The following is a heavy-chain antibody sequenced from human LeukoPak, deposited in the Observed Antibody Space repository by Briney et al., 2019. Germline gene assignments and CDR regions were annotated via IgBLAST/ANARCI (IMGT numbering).Heavy chain of an antibody. Sequence: ASVKVSCKASGYTFTGYYMHWVRQAPGQGLEWMGRINPNSGGTNYAQKFQGRVTMTRDTSISTAHMELSRLRSDDTAVYYCVHGDYAGFDYWGQGTLVTVSS. CDR1: GYTFTGYY. J-gene: IGHJ4*02. V-gene: IGHV1-2*06. CDR2: INPNSGGT. CDR3: VHGDYAGFDY. D-gene: IGHD4-17*01.